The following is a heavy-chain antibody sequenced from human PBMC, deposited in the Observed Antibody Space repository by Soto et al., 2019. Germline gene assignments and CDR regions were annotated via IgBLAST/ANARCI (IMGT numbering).Heavy chain of an antibody. J-gene: IGHJ2*01. D-gene: IGHD3-16*01. Sequence: ESGGGLVKSGGSPRLSCVASGFTFSKYAMTWVRQAPGKGLEWVSSISSNGMTTDYADSVKGRFTISRDNSRNTLSLQMDSLRGDDAALYYCAKDKYTDSVRRVWFFDFWGRGTLVTVSS. CDR1: GFTFSKYA. V-gene: IGHV3-23*01. CDR2: ISSNGMTT. CDR3: AKDKYTDSVRRVWFFDF.